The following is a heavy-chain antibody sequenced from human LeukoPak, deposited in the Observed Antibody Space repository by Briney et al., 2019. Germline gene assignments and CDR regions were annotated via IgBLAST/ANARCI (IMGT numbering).Heavy chain of an antibody. CDR1: GCTFTGYY. CDR2: INPNSGGT. Sequence: ASVKVSCKASGCTFTGYYMHWVRQAPGQGLEWMGWINPNSGGTNYAQKFQGRVTMTRDTSISTAYMELSRLRSDDTAVYYCARERAGVATYYFDYWGQGTLVTVSS. V-gene: IGHV1-2*02. CDR3: ARERAGVATYYFDY. D-gene: IGHD6-19*01. J-gene: IGHJ4*02.